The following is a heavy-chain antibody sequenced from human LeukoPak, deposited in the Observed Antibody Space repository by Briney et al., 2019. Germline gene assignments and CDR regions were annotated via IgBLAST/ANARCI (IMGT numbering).Heavy chain of an antibody. CDR3: AKGSITVFGVVSY. CDR1: GFTFSSYG. J-gene: IGHJ4*02. D-gene: IGHD3-3*01. CDR2: IRYDGSNK. V-gene: IGHV3-30*02. Sequence: GGSLRLSCAASGFTFSSYGMHWARQAPGKGLEWVAFIRYDGSNKYYADSVRGRFTISRDNSKNTLYLQMNSLRAEDTAVYYCAKGSITVFGVVSYWGQGTLVTVSS.